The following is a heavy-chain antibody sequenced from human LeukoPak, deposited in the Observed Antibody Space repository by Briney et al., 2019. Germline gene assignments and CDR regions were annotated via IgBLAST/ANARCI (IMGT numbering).Heavy chain of an antibody. CDR2: ISSSGGTI. J-gene: IGHJ4*02. D-gene: IGHD2-21*02. CDR1: GFTFSSHS. CDR3: ARVDSEVVTAFDY. Sequence: GGSLRLSCAASGFTFSSHSMNWVRQAPGKGLEWVSYISSSGGTIYYADSVKGRFTISRDNSKNTLYLQMNSLRAEDTAVYYCARVDSEVVTAFDYWGQGTLVTVSS. V-gene: IGHV3-48*01.